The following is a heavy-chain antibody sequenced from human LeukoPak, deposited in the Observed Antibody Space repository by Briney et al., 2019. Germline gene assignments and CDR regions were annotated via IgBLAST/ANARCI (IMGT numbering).Heavy chain of an antibody. CDR1: GGSISSSSYY. Sequence: SETLSLTCTVSGGSISSSSYYWGWIRQPPGKGLEWIGSIYYSGSTYYNPSLKSRVTISVDTSKNQFSLKLSSVTAADTAVYYCARRGYYDSSGYYADYWGQGTLVTVSS. D-gene: IGHD3-22*01. CDR2: IYYSGST. J-gene: IGHJ4*02. CDR3: ARRGYYDSSGYYADY. V-gene: IGHV4-39*01.